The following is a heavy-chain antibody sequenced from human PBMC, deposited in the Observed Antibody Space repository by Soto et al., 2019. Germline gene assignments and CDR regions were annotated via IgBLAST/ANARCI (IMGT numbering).Heavy chain of an antibody. Sequence: EVQLLESGGGLVQPGGSLRLSCAASGFTFRSYGMSWVRQAPGKGLEWVXXXXXGXXXXAXSVKGRFTISRDNSKXXXXXXXXXXXXXXXXXXXXXXXXXXGWKVYYYDYWGQGTLVTVSS. CDR2: XXXGXX. V-gene: IGHV3-23*01. D-gene: IGHD1-1*01. CDR3: XXXXXXGWKVYYYDY. CDR1: GFTFRSYG. J-gene: IGHJ4*02.